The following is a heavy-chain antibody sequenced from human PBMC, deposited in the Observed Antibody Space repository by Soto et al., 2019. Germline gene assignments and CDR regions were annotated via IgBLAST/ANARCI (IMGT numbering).Heavy chain of an antibody. J-gene: IGHJ6*03. D-gene: IGHD6-19*01. Sequence: GGSLRLSCAASGFTFDDYAMHWVRQAPGKGLEWVSGISWNSGSIGYADSVKGRFTISRDNAKNSLYLQMNSLRAEDTALYYCAKDLAVAASYYYYYMDVWGKGTTVTVSS. V-gene: IGHV3-9*01. CDR2: ISWNSGSI. CDR1: GFTFDDYA. CDR3: AKDLAVAASYYYYYMDV.